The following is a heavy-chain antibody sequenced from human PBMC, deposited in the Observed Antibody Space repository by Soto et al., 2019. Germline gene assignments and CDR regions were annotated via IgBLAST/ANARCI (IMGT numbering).Heavy chain of an antibody. J-gene: IGHJ4*02. V-gene: IGHV1-18*01. CDR1: GYTFSNYG. CDR2: VSAYNRNT. CDR3: ARERRWEPLLY. D-gene: IGHD1-26*01. Sequence: QVQLVQSGPEVKKPGASVKVSCKGSGYTFSNYGVTWVRQAPGQGLERLGWVSAYNRNTDYAQKFEDRATMTIDTSTNPAYLELRGLTPDDTAVYYWARERRWEPLLYWGQGPL.